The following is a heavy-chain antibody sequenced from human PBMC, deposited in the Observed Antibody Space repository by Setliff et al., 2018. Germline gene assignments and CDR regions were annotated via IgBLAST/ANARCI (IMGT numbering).Heavy chain of an antibody. V-gene: IGHV4-59*11. D-gene: IGHD3-3*01. CDR3: ARGKTFFGAFIRAFDI. CDR1: GGSISSHY. Sequence: SETLSLTCTVSGGSISSHYWSWVRQPPGKGLEWIGSISYSGSTNHNPSLKNRVTISVDTSKKQFSLKLSSVTSADTAVYHCARGKTFFGAFIRAFDIWGQGTTVTVSS. J-gene: IGHJ3*02. CDR2: ISYSGST.